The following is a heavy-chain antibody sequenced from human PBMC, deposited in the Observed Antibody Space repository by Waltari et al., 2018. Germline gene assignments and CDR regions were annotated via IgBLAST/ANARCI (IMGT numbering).Heavy chain of an antibody. CDR1: GYTFISNA. D-gene: IGHD3-10*01. CDR2: IRAYDGST. CDR3: SRLAHHGVSGGDF. Sequence: QVQLVQSGAELTKPGASVRVSCKASGYTFISNAINWVRQAPGQGLEWMGWIRAYDGSTEYAKIFKDRISMSTDTSTRTAYMELRSLAPDDSAVYYCSRLAHHGVSGGDFWGQGTLITVSS. J-gene: IGHJ4*02. V-gene: IGHV1-18*04.